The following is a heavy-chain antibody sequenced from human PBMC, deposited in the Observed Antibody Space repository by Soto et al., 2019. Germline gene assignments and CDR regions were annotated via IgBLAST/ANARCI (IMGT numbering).Heavy chain of an antibody. CDR3: ARGTIVVAPYFYMDV. CDR2: ISGYNANT. J-gene: IGHJ6*03. D-gene: IGHD2-2*01. CDR1: GYPFVSYA. Sequence: QVQLVQSGGEVKKPGASVRVSCKASGYPFVSYAISWVRQAPGQGPERMGWISGYNANTKYAQKFKGRVTMTTDTSTSTAYMELRSLRSDDTAVYYCARGTIVVAPYFYMDVWGKGTTVTVSS. V-gene: IGHV1-18*01.